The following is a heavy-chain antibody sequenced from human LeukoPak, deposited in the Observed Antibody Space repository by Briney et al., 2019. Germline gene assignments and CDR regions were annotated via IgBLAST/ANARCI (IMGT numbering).Heavy chain of an antibody. D-gene: IGHD3-22*01. V-gene: IGHV4-59*01. J-gene: IGHJ6*02. CDR1: GGSISSYY. Sequence: PSETLSLTCTVSGGSISSYYWSWIRQPPGKGLEWIGYIYYSGSTNYTPSLKSRVTISVDTSKNQFSLKLSSVTAADTAVYYCARDFVYDSSGYPSYYGMDVWGQGTTVTVSS. CDR2: IYYSGST. CDR3: ARDFVYDSSGYPSYYGMDV.